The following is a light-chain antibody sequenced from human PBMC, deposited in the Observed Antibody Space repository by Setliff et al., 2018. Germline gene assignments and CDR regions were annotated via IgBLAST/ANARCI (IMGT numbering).Light chain of an antibody. V-gene: IGLV2-8*01. Sequence: QSVLPQPASVSGSPGQSVTISCTGTSSDVGGYNYVSWYQQHPGKAPKLMIYEVSKRPSGVPDRFSGSKSGNTASLTVSGLQAEDEADYYCSSYAGSLYVFGTGTKVTVL. CDR1: SSDVGGYNY. CDR2: EVS. J-gene: IGLJ1*01. CDR3: SSYAGSLYV.